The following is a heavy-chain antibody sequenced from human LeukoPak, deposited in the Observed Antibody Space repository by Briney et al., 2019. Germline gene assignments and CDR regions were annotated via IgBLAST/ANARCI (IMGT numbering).Heavy chain of an antibody. J-gene: IGHJ4*02. V-gene: IGHV3-66*01. D-gene: IGHD5-18*01. CDR3: ARGGAAMVSYYFDY. CDR1: GFTVSSNY. CDR2: IYSGGST. Sequence: GSLRLSCAASGFTVSSNYMSWVRQAPGKGLEWVSVIYSGGSTYYADSVKGRFTISRDNSKNTLYLQMNSLRAEDTAVYYCARGGAAMVSYYFDYWGQGTLVTVSS.